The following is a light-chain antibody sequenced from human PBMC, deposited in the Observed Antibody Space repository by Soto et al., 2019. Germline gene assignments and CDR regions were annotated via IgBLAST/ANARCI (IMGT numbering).Light chain of an antibody. CDR2: GNS. CDR3: QSYDSSVTLRV. V-gene: IGLV1-40*01. CDR1: SSNIGAGYD. J-gene: IGLJ1*01. Sequence: QSVLTQPPSVSGAPGQRVTISCTGSSSNIGAGYDVHWYQQLPGTAPKLLIYGNSNRPSGVPDRFSGSKSGTSASLAITGRQADDEADYGSQSYDSSVTLRVFGTGTKLTVL.